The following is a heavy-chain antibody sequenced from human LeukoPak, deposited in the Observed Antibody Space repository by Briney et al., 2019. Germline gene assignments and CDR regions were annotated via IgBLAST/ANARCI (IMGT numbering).Heavy chain of an antibody. V-gene: IGHV3-21*01. D-gene: IGHD1-26*01. CDR2: ISSSSSYI. Sequence: GGSLRLSCAASGFTFSSYSMNWVRQAPGKGLEWVSPISSSSSYIYYADSVKGRFTISRDNAKNSLYLQMNSLRAEDTAVYYCARDGSGRELLSRRYYYYMDVWGKGTTVTISS. CDR1: GFTFSSYS. J-gene: IGHJ6*03. CDR3: ARDGSGRELLSRRYYYYMDV.